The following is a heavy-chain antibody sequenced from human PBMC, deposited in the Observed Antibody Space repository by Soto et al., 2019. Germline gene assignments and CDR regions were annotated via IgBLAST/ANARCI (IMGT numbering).Heavy chain of an antibody. CDR2: IKSKTDGGTT. CDR1: GFIFSNAW. CDR3: TTVEQYYGSGSYDY. V-gene: IGHV3-15*07. J-gene: IGHJ4*02. Sequence: DVQLVESGGGLVKPGGSLRLSCTASGFIFSNAWMNWVRQAPGKGLEWVGRIKSKTDGGTTDYAAPVKGRFSISRDDAKYSPYLQMNSMKAEDTAVYYCTTVEQYYGSGSYDYWGQGTLVTVSS. D-gene: IGHD3-10*01.